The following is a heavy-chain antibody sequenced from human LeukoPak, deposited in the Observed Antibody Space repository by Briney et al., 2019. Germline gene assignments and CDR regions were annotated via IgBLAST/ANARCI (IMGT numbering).Heavy chain of an antibody. Sequence: GGPLSLPCAASGFPFSTYWMRWVRQAPGRGREWVANIKQDGSEKYYVDSVKGRFTISRDNAKSSLYLQMNSLRAEDTAVYYCARGKGLDYWGQGTLVTVSS. CDR1: GFPFSTYW. CDR3: ARGKGLDY. J-gene: IGHJ4*02. V-gene: IGHV3-7*01. CDR2: IKQDGSEK.